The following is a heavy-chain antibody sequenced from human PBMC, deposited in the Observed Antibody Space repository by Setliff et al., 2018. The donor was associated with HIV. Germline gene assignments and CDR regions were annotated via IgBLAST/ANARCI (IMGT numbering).Heavy chain of an antibody. CDR2: IYYSGST. Sequence: PSETLSLTCTVSGGSVSSGSYYWSWIRQPPGKGLEWIGYIYYSGSTKHNPSLKSRVTISLDTSKNQFSLKLTSVTAADTAVYYCARSNLEPTSRLFDPWGPGTLVTAPQ. D-gene: IGHD1-1*01. CDR3: ARSNLEPTSRLFDP. J-gene: IGHJ5*02. V-gene: IGHV4-61*01. CDR1: GGSVSSGSYY.